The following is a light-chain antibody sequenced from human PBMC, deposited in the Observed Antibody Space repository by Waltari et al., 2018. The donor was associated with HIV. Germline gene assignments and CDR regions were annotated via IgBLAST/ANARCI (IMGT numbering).Light chain of an antibody. V-gene: IGLV1-40*01. CDR2: GNS. J-gene: IGLJ3*02. CDR3: QSYDSSLSGSWV. Sequence: QSVLTQPPSVSGAPGQRVTISCTGSSSNIGAGSDVNWYQPRPGTAPELRIYGNSNRPSGVPDRCSGSKAGTSASLAITGVQAEDEADYYCQSYDSSLSGSWVFGGGTKLTVL. CDR1: SSNIGAGSD.